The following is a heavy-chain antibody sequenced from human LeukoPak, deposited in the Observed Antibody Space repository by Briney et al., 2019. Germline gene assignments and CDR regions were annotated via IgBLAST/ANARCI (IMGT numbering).Heavy chain of an antibody. Sequence: GRSLRLSCAASGFTFSSYGMHWVRQAPGKGLEWVAVIWYDGSNKYYADSVKGRFTISRDNSKNTLYLQMNSLRAEDTAVYYCARDLIPGVDAFDIWGQGTMVTVSS. CDR2: IWYDGSNK. V-gene: IGHV3-33*01. D-gene: IGHD2-21*01. J-gene: IGHJ3*02. CDR1: GFTFSSYG. CDR3: ARDLIPGVDAFDI.